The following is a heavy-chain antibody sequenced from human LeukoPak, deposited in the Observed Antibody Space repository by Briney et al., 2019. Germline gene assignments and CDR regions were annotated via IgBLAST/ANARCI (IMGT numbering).Heavy chain of an antibody. Sequence: PGGSLRLSCAASGFTFSSYTMSWVRQAPGKGLEWVSIITTSDGNTYYADSVKGRFTVSRDNSKNTLFLQMNSLRAEDTAVYYCARRMTTVTTGFDYWGQGTLVTVSS. CDR1: GFTFSSYT. CDR2: ITTSDGNT. J-gene: IGHJ4*02. D-gene: IGHD4-17*01. CDR3: ARRMTTVTTGFDY. V-gene: IGHV3-23*01.